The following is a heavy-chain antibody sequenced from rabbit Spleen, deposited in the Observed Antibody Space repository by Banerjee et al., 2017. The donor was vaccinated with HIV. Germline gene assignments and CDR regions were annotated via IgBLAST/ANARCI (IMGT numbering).Heavy chain of an antibody. CDR2: IDVGDSDVT. D-gene: IGHD6-1*01. V-gene: IGHV1S45*01. Sequence: QEQLVESGGGLVQPEGSLTLTCTAAGFSFSNSYCMCGGRQALRKGLEWIACIDVGDSDVTYYASWAKGRFTVSKTSSTTVTLQMTSLTAADTATYFCTRAAYIDGYVGGSNLWGQGTLVTVS. CDR3: TRAAYIDGYVGGSNL. CDR1: GFSFSNSYC. J-gene: IGHJ3*01.